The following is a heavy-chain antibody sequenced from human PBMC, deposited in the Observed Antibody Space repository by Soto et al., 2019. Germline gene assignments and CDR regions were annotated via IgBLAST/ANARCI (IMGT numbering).Heavy chain of an antibody. J-gene: IGHJ3*02. CDR1: GFTFSTYA. CDR2: ISYDGSNK. CDR3: ARGGPYYYDSSDWGAFHI. V-gene: IGHV3-30-3*01. D-gene: IGHD3-22*01. Sequence: QVQLVESGGGVVQPGRSLRLSCAASGFTFSTYAMHWVRQAPGKGLDWVAVISYDGSNKYYADSVKGRFTISRDNSKNTLDLQMNSLRAEDTTVYYCARGGPYYYDSSDWGAFHIWGQGTMVTVSS.